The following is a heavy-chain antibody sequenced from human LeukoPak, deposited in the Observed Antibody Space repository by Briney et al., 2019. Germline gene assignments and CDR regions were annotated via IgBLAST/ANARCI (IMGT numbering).Heavy chain of an antibody. CDR1: SGSISTSNYY. J-gene: IGHJ6*04. Sequence: NPSETLSLTCTVSSGSISTSNYYWGWVRQPPGKALEWIGNIFYSGSTYYSPSLKSRVTISLDTSRNQLSLKLNSVTAADTAVYYCAELGITMIGGVWGKGTTVTISS. CDR3: AELGITMIGGV. D-gene: IGHD3-10*02. V-gene: IGHV4-39*07. CDR2: IFYSGST.